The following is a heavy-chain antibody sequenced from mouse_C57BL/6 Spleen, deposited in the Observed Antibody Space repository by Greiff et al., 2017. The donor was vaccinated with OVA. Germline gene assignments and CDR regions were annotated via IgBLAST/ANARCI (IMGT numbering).Heavy chain of an antibody. CDR3: ARIGELRFFYDAMDY. CDR1: GYTFTSYW. J-gene: IGHJ4*01. CDR2: IYPGSGST. D-gene: IGHD1-1*01. Sequence: QVQLQQPGAELVKPGASVKMSCKASGYTFTSYWITWVKQRPGLGLEWIGDIYPGSGSTNYNEKFKSKATLTVDTSSSTAYMQLSSLTSEDSAGYYCARIGELRFFYDAMDYWGQGTSVTVSS. V-gene: IGHV1-55*01.